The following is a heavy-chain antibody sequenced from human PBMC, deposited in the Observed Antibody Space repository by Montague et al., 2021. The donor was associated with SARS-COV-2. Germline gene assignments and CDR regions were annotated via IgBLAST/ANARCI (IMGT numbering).Heavy chain of an antibody. J-gene: IGHJ4*02. V-gene: IGHV3-66*02. CDR3: ARRESTGWYNYFDY. D-gene: IGHD6-19*01. Sequence: SLRLSCAASGFTVSDNFMTWVRQAPGRGLEWVSIIYSDGNTYYTDSVRGRFTISRDYSKNTLFLQMNSLRLEDTAVYYCARRESTGWYNYFDYWGQGTLVTVSS. CDR1: GFTVSDNF. CDR2: IYSDGNT.